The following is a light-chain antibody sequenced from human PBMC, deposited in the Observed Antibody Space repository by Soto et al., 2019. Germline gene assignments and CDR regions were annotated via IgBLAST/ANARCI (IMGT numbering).Light chain of an antibody. J-gene: IGKJ4*01. V-gene: IGKV3-15*01. CDR3: QHYKNWPRT. CDR1: QSVSSN. CDR2: GAS. Sequence: EIVMTQSPATLSVSPGERATLSCRASQSVSSNLAWYQQKPGQGPRLLIYGASTRATGIPARFSGSGSGTDFTLTISSLQSEDFAVYYCQHYKNWPRTFGGGTKVEIK.